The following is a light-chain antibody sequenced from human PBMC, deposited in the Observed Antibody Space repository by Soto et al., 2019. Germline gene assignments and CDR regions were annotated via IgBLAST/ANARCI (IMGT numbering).Light chain of an antibody. CDR1: QSVSSK. J-gene: IGKJ1*01. V-gene: IGKV3-15*01. CDR2: GAS. Sequence: EIVMTQSPATLSVSPGERATLSCRASQSVSSKLAWYQQKPGQAPRLLIYGASTRATGIPARFSGSGSETEFTLTISSLQSEDFAVYYCQQYNNWPPWTFGQWTKVEIK. CDR3: QQYNNWPPWT.